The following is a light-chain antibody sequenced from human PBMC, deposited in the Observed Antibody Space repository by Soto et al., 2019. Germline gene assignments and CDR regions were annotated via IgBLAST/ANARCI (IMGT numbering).Light chain of an antibody. CDR3: QQYGSSGT. V-gene: IGKV3-15*01. CDR2: GAS. J-gene: IGKJ1*01. CDR1: QSISSN. Sequence: EIELTQSPPTLSVSPPGGTLLXGRASQSISSNLAWYQQKPGQAPRLLIYGASTRATGIPARFSGSGSGTDFTLPISRLEPEDFAVYYCQQYGSSGTFGQGTKVDIK.